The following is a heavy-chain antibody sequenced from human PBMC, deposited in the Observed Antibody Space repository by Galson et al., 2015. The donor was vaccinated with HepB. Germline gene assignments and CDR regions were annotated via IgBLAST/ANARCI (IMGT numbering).Heavy chain of an antibody. CDR3: ARDLGYCSGGSCYSDCWFDP. Sequence: SVKVSCKASGGTFSSYTISWVRQAPGQGLEWMGRIIPILGIANYAQKFQGRVTITADKSTSTAYMELSSLRSEDTAVYYCARDLGYCSGGSCYSDCWFDPWGQGTLVTVSS. J-gene: IGHJ5*02. CDR1: GGTFSSYT. CDR2: IIPILGIA. V-gene: IGHV1-69*04. D-gene: IGHD2-15*01.